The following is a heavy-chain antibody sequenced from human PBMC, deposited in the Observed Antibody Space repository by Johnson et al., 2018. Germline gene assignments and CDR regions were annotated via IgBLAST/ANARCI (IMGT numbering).Heavy chain of an antibody. CDR2: INSDGRST. V-gene: IGHV3-74*01. CDR1: GITFSSNW. D-gene: IGHD4-17*01. J-gene: IGHJ3*01. Sequence: VQLQESGGGLVQPGGPLRLSCAASGITFSSNWMHWVRQAPGKGLVWVSRINSDGRSTSYADSVKGRFTISRYNAKNTLYLQMNSLRADDTAVYYCARDRSYGDAFDVWGQGTMVTVSS. CDR3: ARDRSYGDAFDV.